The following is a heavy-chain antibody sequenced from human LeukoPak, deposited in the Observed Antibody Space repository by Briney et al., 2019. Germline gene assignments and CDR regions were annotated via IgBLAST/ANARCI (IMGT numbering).Heavy chain of an antibody. D-gene: IGHD6-13*01. V-gene: IGHV3-9*01. CDR3: AKGVAAAGRGVEYFQH. CDR1: GFTFDDYA. Sequence: PGRSLRLFCAASGFTFDDYAMHWVRQAPGKGLEWVSGISWNSGSIGYADSVKGRFTISRDNAKNSLYLQMNSLRAEDTALYYCAKGVAAAGRGVEYFQHWGQGTLVTVSS. CDR2: ISWNSGSI. J-gene: IGHJ1*01.